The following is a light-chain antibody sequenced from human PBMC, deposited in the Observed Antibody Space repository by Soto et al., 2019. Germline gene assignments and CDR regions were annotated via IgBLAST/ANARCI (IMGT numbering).Light chain of an antibody. Sequence: DIVMTQSPDSLAVSLGERATINCKSSQSALYSSNNKNNLAWYQQKPAQPPKLLIYWASTRQSGVPDRFSGSGSGTDFTLTISSLQAEDVAVYYCHQYYTTPWTVGQGTKVEIK. CDR2: WAS. CDR3: HQYYTTPWT. J-gene: IGKJ1*01. CDR1: QSALYSSNNKNN. V-gene: IGKV4-1*01.